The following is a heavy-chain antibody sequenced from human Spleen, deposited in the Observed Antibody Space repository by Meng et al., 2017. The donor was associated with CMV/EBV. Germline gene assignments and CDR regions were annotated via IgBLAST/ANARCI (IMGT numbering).Heavy chain of an antibody. CDR2: IKQDGSNK. Sequence: LSLTCAASGFTFSSYWMSWVRQAPGKGLEWVANIKQDGSNKYYADSVKGRFTISRDNSKNTLYLQMNSLRAEDTAVYYCARDRCSSTSCYRHGNSYGMDVWGQGTTVTVSS. J-gene: IGHJ6*02. D-gene: IGHD2-2*01. CDR3: ARDRCSSTSCYRHGNSYGMDV. CDR1: GFTFSSYW. V-gene: IGHV3-7*01.